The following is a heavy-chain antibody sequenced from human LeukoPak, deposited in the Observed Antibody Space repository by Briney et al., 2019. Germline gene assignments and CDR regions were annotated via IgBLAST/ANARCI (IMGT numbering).Heavy chain of an antibody. CDR1: GFTFSSYA. D-gene: IGHD6-19*01. J-gene: IGHJ4*02. CDR2: ISGSGGST. CDR3: AKDHVAGYYFDY. Sequence: GGSLRLSCAASGFTFSSYAMSWVRQAPGKGLEWVSAISGSGGSTYYADSVKGRFTISRDNSKNTLYLQMNSMRAEDTAVYYCAKDHVAGYYFDYWGQGTLVTVSS. V-gene: IGHV3-23*01.